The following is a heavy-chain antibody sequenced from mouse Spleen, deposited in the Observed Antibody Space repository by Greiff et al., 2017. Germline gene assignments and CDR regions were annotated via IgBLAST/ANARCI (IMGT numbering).Heavy chain of an antibody. CDR2: IDPETGGT. Sequence: SGAELVRPGASVTLSCKASGYTFTDYEMHWVKQTPVHGLEWIGAIDPETGGTAYNQKFKGKAILTADKSSSTAYMELRSLTSEDSAVYYCTRGSNYGYFDVWGAGTTVTVSS. CDR1: GYTFTDYE. CDR3: TRGSNYGYFDV. V-gene: IGHV1-15*01. D-gene: IGHD2-5*01. J-gene: IGHJ1*01.